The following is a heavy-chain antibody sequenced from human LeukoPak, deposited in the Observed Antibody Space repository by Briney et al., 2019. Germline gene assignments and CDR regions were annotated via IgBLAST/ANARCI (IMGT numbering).Heavy chain of an antibody. CDR1: GFTFSSYG. V-gene: IGHV3-30*18. Sequence: PGRSLRLSCAASGFTFSSYGMHWVRQAPGKGLEWVAVISYDGSNKYYADSVKGRFTISRDNSKNTLYLQMNSLRAEDTAVYYCAKDSGYYDLTSVNWFDPWGQGTLVTVSS. CDR3: AKDSGYYDLTSVNWFDP. D-gene: IGHD3-3*01. J-gene: IGHJ5*02. CDR2: ISYDGSNK.